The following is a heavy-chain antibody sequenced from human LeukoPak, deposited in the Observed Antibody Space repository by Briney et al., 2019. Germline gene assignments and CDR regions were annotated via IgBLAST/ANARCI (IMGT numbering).Heavy chain of an antibody. CDR3: ASLNRQATVTGTDAFDI. CDR2: IYPGDSDT. Sequence: GESLKISCKGSGYSFTSYWIGWVRQMPGKGLEWMGIIYPGDSDTRYSPSFQGQVTISADKSISTAYLQWSSLKASDTAMYYCASLNRQATVTGTDAFDIWGQGTMVTVSS. V-gene: IGHV5-51*01. D-gene: IGHD4-17*01. CDR1: GYSFTSYW. J-gene: IGHJ3*02.